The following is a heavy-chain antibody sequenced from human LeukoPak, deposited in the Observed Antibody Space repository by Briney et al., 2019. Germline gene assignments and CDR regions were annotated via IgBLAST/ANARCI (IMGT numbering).Heavy chain of an antibody. CDR2: IWYDGSNK. D-gene: IGHD6-13*01. Sequence: GGSLRLSCAASGFTFSSYSMNWVRQAPGKGLEWVAVIWYDGSNKYYADSVKGRFTISRDNSKNTLYLQMNSLRAEDTAVYYCKSAADSSSWYSEGTEVDYWGQGTLVTVSS. CDR3: KSAADSSSWYSEGTEVDY. J-gene: IGHJ4*02. V-gene: IGHV3-33*08. CDR1: GFTFSSYS.